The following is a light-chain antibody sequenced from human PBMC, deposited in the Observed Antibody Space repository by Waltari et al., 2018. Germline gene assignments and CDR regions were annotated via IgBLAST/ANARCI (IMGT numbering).Light chain of an antibody. CDR1: TGAVTSGSF. Sequence: QTVVTQEPSLTVSPGGPVTLTCASRTGAVTSGSFPTWFQQRPGQPPRSLIYSSNNKHSWTPARFSGSLIGGKAALTLSGVQPEDEAEYYCLLFYGGAYVFGTGTKLTVL. CDR2: SSN. J-gene: IGLJ1*01. V-gene: IGLV7-43*01. CDR3: LLFYGGAYV.